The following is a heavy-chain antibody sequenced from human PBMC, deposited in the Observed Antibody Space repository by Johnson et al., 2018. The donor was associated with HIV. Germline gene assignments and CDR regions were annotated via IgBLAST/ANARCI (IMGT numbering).Heavy chain of an antibody. CDR1: GFTFSSYA. CDR3: ARDDDYYDSSGPGAFDI. Sequence: VQLVESGGGLVQPGGSLRLSCAASGFTFSSYAMSWVRQAPGKGLEWVSAISGSGGSTYYADSVKGRFTISRDNSRNTLYLQMNSLRVEDTAVYYCARDDDYYDSSGPGAFDIWGQGTMVTVSS. D-gene: IGHD3-22*01. J-gene: IGHJ3*02. CDR2: ISGSGGST. V-gene: IGHV3-23*04.